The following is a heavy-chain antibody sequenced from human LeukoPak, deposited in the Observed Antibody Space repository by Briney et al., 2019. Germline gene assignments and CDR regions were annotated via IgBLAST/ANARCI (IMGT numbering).Heavy chain of an antibody. V-gene: IGHV4-34*01. CDR2: INHSGST. CDR1: GGSFSGYY. D-gene: IGHD2-2*01. J-gene: IGHJ4*02. Sequence: KPSETLSLTCAVYGGSFSGYYWSWIRQPPGKGLEWIGEINHSGSTNYNPSLKSRVTISVDTSKNQFSLTLSSVTAADAAVYYCARGQKRGYCSSTSCCARSYFAYWGQGTLVTVSS. CDR3: ARGQKRGYCSSTSCCARSYFAY.